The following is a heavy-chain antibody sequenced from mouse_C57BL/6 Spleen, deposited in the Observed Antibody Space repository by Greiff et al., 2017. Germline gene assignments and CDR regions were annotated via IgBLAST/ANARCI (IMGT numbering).Heavy chain of an antibody. Sequence: EVKLVESGPGLVKPSQSLSLTCSVTGYSITSGYYWNWIRQFPGNKLEWMGYISYDGSNNYNPSLKNRISITRDTSKNQFFLKLNSVTTEDTATYYCARDRNYGSSSYFDYWGQGTTLTVSS. J-gene: IGHJ2*01. CDR2: ISYDGSN. CDR1: GYSITSGYY. CDR3: ARDRNYGSSSYFDY. V-gene: IGHV3-6*01. D-gene: IGHD1-1*01.